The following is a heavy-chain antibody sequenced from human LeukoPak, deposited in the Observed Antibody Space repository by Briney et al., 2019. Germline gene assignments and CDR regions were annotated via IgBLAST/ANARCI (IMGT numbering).Heavy chain of an antibody. CDR3: ARGDYYGSPKVVAA. D-gene: IGHD3-10*01. J-gene: IGHJ5*02. CDR1: GYTFTSYF. Sequence: ASVKVSCKASGYTFTSYFISWVRQAPGQGLEWMGWISAYNGNTNYAQKLQGRVTMTTETSTSTAYMELRSLRSDDTAVYYCARGDYYGSPKVVAAWGQGTLVTVSS. CDR2: ISAYNGNT. V-gene: IGHV1-18*01.